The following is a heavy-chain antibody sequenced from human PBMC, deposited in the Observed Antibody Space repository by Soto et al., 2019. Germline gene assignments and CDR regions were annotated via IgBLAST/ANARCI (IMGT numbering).Heavy chain of an antibody. CDR3: ARQLAVAATARLRGYCYGMDV. Sequence: PGESLKISCKGSGYSFTSYWIGWVRQMPGKGLEWMGIIYPGDSDTRYSPSLQGQVTISADKSISTAYLQWSSLKASDTAMYYCARQLAVAATARLRGYCYGMDVWGQGTTVTVSS. CDR2: IYPGDSDT. CDR1: GYSFTSYW. J-gene: IGHJ6*02. D-gene: IGHD2-15*01. V-gene: IGHV5-51*01.